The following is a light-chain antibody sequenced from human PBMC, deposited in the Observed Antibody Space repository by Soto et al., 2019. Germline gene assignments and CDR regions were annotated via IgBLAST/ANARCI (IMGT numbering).Light chain of an antibody. Sequence: EIVVTEGPRIMTLSPGERATLSCGASQSVSSNYLAGYQHKPGQAPRLLIYGASSRATGITARFSGSGSGTDFTLTISSLEPEDFAVYYCQQRSNWPPFTSGPGTKVDIK. CDR3: QQRSNWPPFT. CDR1: QSVSSNY. V-gene: IGKV3D-20*02. CDR2: GAS. J-gene: IGKJ3*01.